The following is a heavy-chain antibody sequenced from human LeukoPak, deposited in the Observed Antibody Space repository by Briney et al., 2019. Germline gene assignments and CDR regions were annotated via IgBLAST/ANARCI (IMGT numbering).Heavy chain of an antibody. Sequence: PSETLSLTCAVYGGSFSGYYWSWIRQPPGKGLEWIGEINHSGSTNYNPSLKSRVTISVDTSKNQFSLKLSSVTAADTAVYYCVRGDRGSYEHWGQGTLVTVSS. V-gene: IGHV4-34*01. CDR2: INHSGST. CDR3: VRGDRGSYEH. CDR1: GGSFSGYY. D-gene: IGHD1-26*01. J-gene: IGHJ1*01.